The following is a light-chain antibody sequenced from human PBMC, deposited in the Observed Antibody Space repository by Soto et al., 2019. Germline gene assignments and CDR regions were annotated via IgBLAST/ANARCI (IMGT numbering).Light chain of an antibody. J-gene: IGKJ4*01. CDR2: DVS. V-gene: IGKV1-13*02. CDR3: QQFNTYPALT. Sequence: AIQLTQSPSSLSASVGDRVTITCRASQGISSALAWYQQKPGKSPNLLIYDVSSLVSGVPSRFSGSGSGTDFTLTISSLQPEDFATYYCQQFNTYPALTFGGGTKVDIK. CDR1: QGISSA.